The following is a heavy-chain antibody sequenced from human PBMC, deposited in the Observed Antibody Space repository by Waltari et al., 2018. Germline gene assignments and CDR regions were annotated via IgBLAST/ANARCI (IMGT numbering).Heavy chain of an antibody. J-gene: IGHJ6*03. V-gene: IGHV4-61*02. Sequence: QVQLQESGPGLVTPSQTLSPPCSVSGDPISSGFYHWSWIRQPAGRGLGWIGRVYVDRRTAYNPSLSSRVTISLDTSRNRFSLELTSVTAADTAIYYCARYYPSGKDYIDVWGKGTTVSVSS. D-gene: IGHD3-10*01. CDR2: VYVDRRT. CDR1: GDPISSGFYH. CDR3: ARYYPSGKDYIDV.